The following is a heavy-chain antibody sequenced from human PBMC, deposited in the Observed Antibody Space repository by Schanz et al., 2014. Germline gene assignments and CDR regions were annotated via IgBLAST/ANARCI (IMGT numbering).Heavy chain of an antibody. V-gene: IGHV3-23*01. CDR3: VKDELLWFGEVLSLDY. Sequence: EVQLLESGGGLVQPGGSLRLSCATSGFSFSSYAINWARQAPGKGLEWVSGISGGGTSTYYADSVKGRFTISRDNSNKTVDLQMNSLRAEDTALYYCVKDELLWFGEVLSLDYWGQGALVTVSS. CDR1: GFSFSSYA. CDR2: ISGGGTST. J-gene: IGHJ4*02. D-gene: IGHD3-10*01.